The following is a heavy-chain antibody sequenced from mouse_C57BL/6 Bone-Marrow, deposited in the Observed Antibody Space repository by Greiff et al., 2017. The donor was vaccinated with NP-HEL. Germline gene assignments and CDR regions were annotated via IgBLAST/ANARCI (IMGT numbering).Heavy chain of an antibody. V-gene: IGHV1-82*01. Sequence: VQLQESGPELVKPGASVKISCKASGYAFSSSWMNWVKQRPGKGLEWIGRIYPGDGDTNYNGKFKGKATLTVDKSSSTAYMQLSSLTSEDSAVYYCARSFITTVVATENFDYWGQGTTLTVSS. D-gene: IGHD1-1*01. CDR2: IYPGDGDT. J-gene: IGHJ2*01. CDR1: GYAFSSSW. CDR3: ARSFITTVVATENFDY.